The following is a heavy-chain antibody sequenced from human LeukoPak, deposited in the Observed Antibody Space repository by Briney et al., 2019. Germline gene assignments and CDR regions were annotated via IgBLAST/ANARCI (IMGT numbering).Heavy chain of an antibody. J-gene: IGHJ4*02. Sequence: GGSLRLSCAASGFTFSDYGIHWVRQAPGQGMEWVALIWYDGSKKYYADSVRGRFTISRDNTKNTLYLQLNSLRADDTAVYYCARAHSSSSTFDLWGQGTLVTVSS. V-gene: IGHV3-33*01. CDR1: GFTFSDYG. D-gene: IGHD6-6*01. CDR2: IWYDGSKK. CDR3: ARAHSSSSTFDL.